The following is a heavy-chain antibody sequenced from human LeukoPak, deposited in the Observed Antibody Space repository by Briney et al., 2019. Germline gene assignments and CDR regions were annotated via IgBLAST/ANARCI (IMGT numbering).Heavy chain of an antibody. J-gene: IGHJ6*03. CDR2: ISWNSGSI. Sequence: GGSLRLSCAASGFTFDDYAMHWVRQAPGKGLEWVSGISWNSGSIGYADSVKGRFTISRDNAKNSLYLQMNSLRAEDTALYYCAKEGIAVAGYYYYYYMDVWGKGTTVTISS. D-gene: IGHD6-19*01. CDR3: AKEGIAVAGYYYYYYMDV. V-gene: IGHV3-9*01. CDR1: GFTFDDYA.